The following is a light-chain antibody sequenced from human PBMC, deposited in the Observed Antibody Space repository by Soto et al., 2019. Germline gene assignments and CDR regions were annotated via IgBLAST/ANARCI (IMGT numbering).Light chain of an antibody. CDR3: VQYINWWP. Sequence: EIVMSQSPATLSVSPGEGATLSCRASQSVSSNLTWYQQKPGRSPRLLIYGASTRATGIPARFSGSGSGTEFTLTISSLQSEDFAVYYCVQYINWWPFGQGAKVAIK. V-gene: IGKV3-15*01. J-gene: IGKJ1*01. CDR1: QSVSSN. CDR2: GAS.